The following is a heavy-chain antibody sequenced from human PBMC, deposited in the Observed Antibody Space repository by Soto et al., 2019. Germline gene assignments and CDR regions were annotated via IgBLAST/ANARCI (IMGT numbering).Heavy chain of an antibody. Sequence: SETLSLTCSVSGGSLSSSFYYWAWIRQPPGKGLEWIGRIHYSGSTYYNPSLKSRVTISVDTSKNQFSLKLSSVTAADTAVYYCARGQYSSSDFDYWGQGTLVTGSS. D-gene: IGHD6-6*01. CDR2: IHYSGST. CDR1: GGSLSSSFYY. V-gene: IGHV4-39*07. J-gene: IGHJ4*02. CDR3: ARGQYSSSDFDY.